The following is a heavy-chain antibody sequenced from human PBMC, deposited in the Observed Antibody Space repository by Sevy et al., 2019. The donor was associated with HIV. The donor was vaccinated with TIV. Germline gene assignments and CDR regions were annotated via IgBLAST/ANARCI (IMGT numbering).Heavy chain of an antibody. CDR1: GYTFTSYD. CDR2: MNPNSGNT. CDR3: ARGVLLWFGELGGLDP. V-gene: IGHV1-8*01. J-gene: IGHJ5*02. Sequence: ASVKVSCKASGYTFTSYDINWVRQATGHGLEWMGWMNPNSGNTGYAQKFQGRVTMTRNTSISTAYMELSSLRSEDTAVYYCARGVLLWFGELGGLDPWGQGTLVTVSS. D-gene: IGHD3-10*01.